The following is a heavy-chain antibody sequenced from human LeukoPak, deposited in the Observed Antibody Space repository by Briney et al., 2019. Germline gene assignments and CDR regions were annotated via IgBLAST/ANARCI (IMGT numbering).Heavy chain of an antibody. D-gene: IGHD3-16*01. CDR1: GFTFSSYW. J-gene: IGHJ4*02. V-gene: IGHV3-7*03. CDR3: ARVLGIRPLFDY. CDR2: MKQDGSEK. Sequence: GGSLRLSCAASGFTFSSYWMSWVRQAPGKGLEWVANMKQDGSEKYYVDSVEGRFTISRDNAKNSLYLQMNSLRAEDTAVYYCARVLGIRPLFDYWGQGTLVTVSS.